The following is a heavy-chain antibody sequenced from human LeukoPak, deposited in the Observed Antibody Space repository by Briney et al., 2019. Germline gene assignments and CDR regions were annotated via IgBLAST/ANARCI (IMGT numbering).Heavy chain of an antibody. V-gene: IGHV3-23*01. D-gene: IGHD1-26*01. CDR2: ISGSGGST. CDR3: AKDPHLISESYSESGATGD. Sequence: GGSLRLSCAASGFTFSSYAMSWVRQAPGKGLEWVSAISGSGGSTYYADSVKGRFTISRDNSKNTLYLQVNSLRAEDTAVYYCAKDPHLISESYSESGATGDWGQGTLVTVSS. J-gene: IGHJ4*02. CDR1: GFTFSSYA.